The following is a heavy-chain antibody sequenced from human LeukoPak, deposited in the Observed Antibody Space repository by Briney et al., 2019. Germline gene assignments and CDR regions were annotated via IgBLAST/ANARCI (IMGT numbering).Heavy chain of an antibody. CDR1: GYSFTSYW. CDR2: IYPGDSDT. CDR3: GRHQGEGPPYSSSLGY. V-gene: IGHV5-51*01. J-gene: IGHJ4*02. D-gene: IGHD6-6*01. Sequence: GESLKISCKGSGYSFTSYWIGWVRQLPGKGLEWMGIIYPGDSDTRYSPSFQGQVTISADKSISTAYLQWSSLKASDTAMYYCGRHQGEGPPYSSSLGYWGQGTLVTVSS.